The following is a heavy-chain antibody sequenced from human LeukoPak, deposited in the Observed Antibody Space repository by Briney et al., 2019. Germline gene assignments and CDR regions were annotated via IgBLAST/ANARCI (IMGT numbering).Heavy chain of an antibody. J-gene: IGHJ4*02. CDR1: GDSISSYY. V-gene: IGHV4-59*01. Sequence: SETLSLTCTVSGDSISSYYWSWIRQPPGKGLEWIGYIYYSGSTNYNPSLKSRVTISVDTSKNQFSLKLSSVTAADTAVYYCARYSSGWYLGSTFDYWGQGTLVTVSS. CDR3: ARYSSGWYLGSTFDY. CDR2: IYYSGST. D-gene: IGHD6-19*01.